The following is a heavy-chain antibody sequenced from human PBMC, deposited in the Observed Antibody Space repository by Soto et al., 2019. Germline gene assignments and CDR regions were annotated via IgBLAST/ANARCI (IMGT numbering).Heavy chain of an antibody. CDR1: GYTFTGYY. V-gene: IGHV1-2*02. CDR3: ARAVCSSTSCYPTYNWFDP. Sequence: QVQLVQSGAEVKKPGASVKVSCKASGYTFTGYYMHWVRQAPGQGLEWMGWINPNSGGTNYAQKFQGSVTMTRDTSISPAYMELSRLRSDDTAVYYCARAVCSSTSCYPTYNWFDPWGQGTLVTVSS. D-gene: IGHD2-2*01. CDR2: INPNSGGT. J-gene: IGHJ5*02.